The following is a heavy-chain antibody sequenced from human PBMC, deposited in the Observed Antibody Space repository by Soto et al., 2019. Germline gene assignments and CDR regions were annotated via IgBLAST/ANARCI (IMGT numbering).Heavy chain of an antibody. J-gene: IGHJ4*02. CDR2: TYYRSKWYN. CDR1: GDSVSSNSAT. Sequence: SQTLSLTCVISGDSVSSNSATWSWIRQSPSRGLEWLGRTYYRSKWYNDYAVSVKSRITLNPDTSKNQFSLQLNSVTPEDTAVYYCERDRGATNFDYWGQGTLVTVSS. CDR3: ERDRGATNFDY. V-gene: IGHV6-1*01. D-gene: IGHD3-10*01.